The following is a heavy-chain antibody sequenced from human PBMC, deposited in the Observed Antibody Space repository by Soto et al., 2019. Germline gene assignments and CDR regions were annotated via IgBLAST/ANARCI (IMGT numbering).Heavy chain of an antibody. V-gene: IGHV1-2*04. J-gene: IGHJ6*02. D-gene: IGHD2-2*01. CDR3: ARGGDIVLVPAAMYYYYYGMDV. CDR1: GYTFTGYY. Sequence: ASVKVSCKASGYTFTGYYMHWVRQAPGQGLEWMGWINPNSGGTNYAQKFQGWVTMTRDTSISTAYMELSRLRSDDTAVYYCARGGDIVLVPAAMYYYYYGMDVWGQGTTVTVSS. CDR2: INPNSGGT.